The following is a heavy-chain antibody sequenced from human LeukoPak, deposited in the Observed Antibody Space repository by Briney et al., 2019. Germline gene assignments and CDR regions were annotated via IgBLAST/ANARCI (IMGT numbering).Heavy chain of an antibody. V-gene: IGHV3-48*03. J-gene: IGHJ6*03. CDR1: GFTFSSYE. Sequence: GGSLRLSCAASGFTFSSYEMNWVRQAPGKGLEWVSYISSSGSTIYYADSVEGRFTISRDNAKNSLYLQMNSLRGEDTAVYYCARVGYSFSINDWSRTGLGAYPTKYYYYMDVWGKGTTVTVSS. D-gene: IGHD5-18*01. CDR2: ISSSGSTI. CDR3: ARVGYSFSINDWSRTGLGAYPTKYYYYMDV.